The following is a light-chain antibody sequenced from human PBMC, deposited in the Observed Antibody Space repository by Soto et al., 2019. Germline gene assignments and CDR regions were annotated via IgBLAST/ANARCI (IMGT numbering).Light chain of an antibody. CDR2: FDD. CDR3: AVWDDSVNGPV. CDR1: NSNIGNNA. J-gene: IGLJ3*02. Sequence: QSVLTQPPSVSAAPRQRVTISCSGSNSNIGNNAVNWYQHLPGKAPKLLIHFDDRVPSGVSDRFSGSESGTSASLAISGLQSEDEGNYYCAVWDDSVNGPVFGGGTKVTVL. V-gene: IGLV1-36*01.